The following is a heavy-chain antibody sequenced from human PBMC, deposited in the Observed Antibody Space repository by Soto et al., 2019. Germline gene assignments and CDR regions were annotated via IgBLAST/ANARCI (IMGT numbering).Heavy chain of an antibody. CDR3: ARIISSKMADAFDI. V-gene: IGHV3-33*01. CDR1: GFTFSSYG. Sequence: SLRLSCAASGFTFSSYGMHWVRQAPGKGLEWAAVIWYDGSNKYYADSVKGRFTISRDNSKNTLYLQMNSLRAEDTAVYYCARIISSKMADAFDIWGQGTMVTVSS. D-gene: IGHD3-10*01. J-gene: IGHJ3*02. CDR2: IWYDGSNK.